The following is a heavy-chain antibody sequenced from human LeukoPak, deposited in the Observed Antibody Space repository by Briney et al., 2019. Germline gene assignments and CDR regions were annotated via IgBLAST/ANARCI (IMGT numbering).Heavy chain of an antibody. Sequence: GGSLRLSCAASGFTFSSYGMHWVRQAPGKGLEWVAVIWYDGSNKYYADSVKGRFTISRDNAKNSLYLQMNSLRAEDTAVYYCARDWKWWWELPHGPPGYWGQGTLVTVSS. J-gene: IGHJ4*02. D-gene: IGHD1-26*01. V-gene: IGHV3-33*01. CDR3: ARDWKWWWELPHGPPGY. CDR2: IWYDGSNK. CDR1: GFTFSSYG.